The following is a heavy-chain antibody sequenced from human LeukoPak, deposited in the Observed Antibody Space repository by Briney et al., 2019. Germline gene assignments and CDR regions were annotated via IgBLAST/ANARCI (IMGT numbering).Heavy chain of an antibody. Sequence: ASVKVSCKASGYTFTGYYMHWVRQAPGQGLEWMGWINPNSGGTNYAQKFQGRVTMTRDTSISTAYMELSKLRSDATAVYYCARGVVANIGDAFDIWGQGTMVTVSS. J-gene: IGHJ3*02. CDR1: GYTFTGYY. CDR2: INPNSGGT. V-gene: IGHV1-2*02. CDR3: ARGVVANIGDAFDI. D-gene: IGHD2-15*01.